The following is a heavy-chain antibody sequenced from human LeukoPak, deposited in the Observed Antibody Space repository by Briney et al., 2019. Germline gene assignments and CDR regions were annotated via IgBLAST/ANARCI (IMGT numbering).Heavy chain of an antibody. D-gene: IGHD3-16*01. CDR1: GGTFSSYA. J-gene: IGHJ3*02. V-gene: IGHV1-69*13. CDR2: IIPIFGTA. Sequence: ASVKVSRKASGGTFSSYAISWVRQAPGQGLEWMGGIIPIFGTANYAQKFQGRVTITADESTSTAYMELSSLRSEDTAVYYCARAGGGGGAFDIWGQGTMVTVSS. CDR3: ARAGGGGGAFDI.